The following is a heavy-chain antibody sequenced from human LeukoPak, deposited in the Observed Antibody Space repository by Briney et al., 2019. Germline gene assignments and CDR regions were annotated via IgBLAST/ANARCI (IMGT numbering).Heavy chain of an antibody. J-gene: IGHJ4*02. CDR2: ISAYKGNT. V-gene: IGHV1-18*04. D-gene: IGHD6-13*01. CDR3: ARDRDGVYSSSWTGDY. Sequence: GASVRVSCVASGYTLSIYGASWVPHAPGQGREWGGWISAYKGNTNYAQKLQGRVTMTTDTSTSTAYMELRSLRSDDTAVNYCARDRDGVYSSSWTGDYWGQGTLVTVSS. CDR1: GYTLSIYG.